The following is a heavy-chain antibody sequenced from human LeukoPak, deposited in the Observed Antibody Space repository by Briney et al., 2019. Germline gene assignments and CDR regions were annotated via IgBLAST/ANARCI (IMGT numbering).Heavy chain of an antibody. Sequence: PGGSLRLSCAASGFTFSSYAMSWVRQAPGKGLEWVSAISGSGGSTYYADSVKGRFTISRDNSKNTLYLQMNSLRAEDTAVYYCAKGPSEGSGWSADYWGQGTLVTVSS. J-gene: IGHJ4*02. CDR3: AKGPSEGSGWSADY. V-gene: IGHV3-23*01. CDR1: GFTFSSYA. D-gene: IGHD6-19*01. CDR2: ISGSGGST.